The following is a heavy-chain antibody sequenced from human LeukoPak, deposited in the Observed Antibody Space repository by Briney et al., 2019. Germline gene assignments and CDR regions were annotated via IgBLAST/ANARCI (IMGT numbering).Heavy chain of an antibody. CDR3: ANMVVPAAIGGDY. D-gene: IGHD2-2*02. J-gene: IGHJ4*02. CDR1: GFTVSSNY. V-gene: IGHV3-66*01. Sequence: GGSLRLSCAASGFTVSSNYMSWVRQAPGKGLEWVSVIYSGGSTYYADSVKGRFTISRDNSKNTLYLQMNSLRAEDTAVYYCANMVVPAAIGGDYWGQGTLVTVSS. CDR2: IYSGGST.